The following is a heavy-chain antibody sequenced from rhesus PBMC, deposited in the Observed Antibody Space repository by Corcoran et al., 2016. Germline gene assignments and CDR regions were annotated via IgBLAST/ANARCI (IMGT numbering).Heavy chain of an antibody. D-gene: IGHD3-9*01. CDR3: ARAGYEDDYGYYFPGFFDF. CDR2: IYWNDSK. J-gene: IGHJ4*01. CDR1: GFSISTTGTG. Sequence: QVTLKESGPALVKPTQTLTLTCTFSGFSISTTGTGVGWLRQPPGKALERLPSIYWNDSKYYSTSLKSRLTISKDTSNNQVVLTMTNMDPVDTATYYCARAGYEDDYGYYFPGFFDFWGQGVLVTVSS. V-gene: IGHV2-95*01.